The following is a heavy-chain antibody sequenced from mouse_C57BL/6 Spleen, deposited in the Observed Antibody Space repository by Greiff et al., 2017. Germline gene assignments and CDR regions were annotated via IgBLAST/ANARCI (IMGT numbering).Heavy chain of an antibody. V-gene: IGHV5-17*01. CDR2: ISSGSGTI. CDR3: ARRGGYAMDY. CDR1: GFTFSDYG. Sequence: EVQLVESGGGLVKPGGSLKLSCAASGFTFSDYGMHWVRQAPEKGLEWVSYISSGSGTIYSAATVKGRFTSSRYNAKNTLFLKMTRLRSEDTAMCYCARRGGYAMDYWGQGTSVTVSS. J-gene: IGHJ4*01.